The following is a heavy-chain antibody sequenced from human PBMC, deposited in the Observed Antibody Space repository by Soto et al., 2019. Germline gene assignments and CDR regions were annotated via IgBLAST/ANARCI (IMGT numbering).Heavy chain of an antibody. CDR1: GFRVSDNS. CDR3: AREISGSWYNGFDP. CDR2: IHSDATT. D-gene: IGHD6-13*01. Sequence: EMQLVESGGNWIQPGGSLRLSCAASGFRVSDNSMTWVRQAPGKGLEWISVIHSDATTYFADSVKGRFIISRDNSNNTVYLQMNRLRAEDTATYYCAREISGSWYNGFDPWGQGTLVTVSS. J-gene: IGHJ5*02. V-gene: IGHV3-53*01.